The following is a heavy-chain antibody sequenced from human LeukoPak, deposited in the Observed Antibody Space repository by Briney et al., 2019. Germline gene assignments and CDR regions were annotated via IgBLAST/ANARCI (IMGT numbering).Heavy chain of an antibody. V-gene: IGHV4-4*02. CDR3: ARAFGRYFDWLFLDY. CDR2: IYHSGNN. CDR1: GGSISSNNW. Sequence: SETLSLTCAVSGGSISSNNWWSWVRQPPGKGLEWIGEIYHSGNNNYNPSLKSRVTISVDKSRNQFSLKLSSVTAADTAVYYCARAFGRYFDWLFLDYWGQGTLVTVSS. J-gene: IGHJ4*02. D-gene: IGHD3-9*01.